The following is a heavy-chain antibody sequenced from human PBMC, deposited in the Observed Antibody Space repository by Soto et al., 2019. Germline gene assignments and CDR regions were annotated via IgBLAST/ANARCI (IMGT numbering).Heavy chain of an antibody. CDR1: GGSVSSGSYY. Sequence: PSETLSLTCTVSGGSVSSGSYYWSWIRQPPGKGLEWIGYIYYSWSTNYNPSLKSRVTISVDTSKNQFSLKLSSVTAADTAVYYCARDWVLWFEEPNYSMDVWGQGTTVTVCS. CDR2: IYYSWST. J-gene: IGHJ6*02. V-gene: IGHV4-61*01. D-gene: IGHD3-10*01. CDR3: ARDWVLWFEEPNYSMDV.